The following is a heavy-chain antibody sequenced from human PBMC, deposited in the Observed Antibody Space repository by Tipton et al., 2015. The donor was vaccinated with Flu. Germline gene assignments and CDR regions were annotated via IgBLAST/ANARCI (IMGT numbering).Heavy chain of an antibody. Sequence: TLSLTCSVSGDSIDSRYFWGWIRQPPGRGLEWLGSMSHSVNTKYSPSLKSRVTMSVDTSKNQVSLKLSSVTAADTAVYYCARHTGDSVRGIIDYWGQGTLVTVSS. V-gene: IGHV4-59*08. CDR1: GDSIDSRYF. CDR3: ARHTGDSVRGIIDY. J-gene: IGHJ4*02. D-gene: IGHD3-10*02. CDR2: MSHSVNT.